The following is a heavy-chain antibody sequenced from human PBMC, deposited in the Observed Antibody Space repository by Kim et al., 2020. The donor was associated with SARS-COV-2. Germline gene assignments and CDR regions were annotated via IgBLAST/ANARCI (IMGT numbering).Heavy chain of an antibody. CDR3: ARGSHYYDSGGFSHFDF. CDR2: MFHSGNK. Sequence: SETLSLTCNVSGGSLRSSSYFWAWIRQPPGRGLEWIGTMFHSGNKYFNPSLKSRAAISGDTTKNQFSLRLRSMTAADTAVYYCARGSHYYDSGGFSHFDFWGPGTLVPVSA. D-gene: IGHD3-22*01. V-gene: IGHV4-39*07. J-gene: IGHJ4*02. CDR1: GGSLRSSSYF.